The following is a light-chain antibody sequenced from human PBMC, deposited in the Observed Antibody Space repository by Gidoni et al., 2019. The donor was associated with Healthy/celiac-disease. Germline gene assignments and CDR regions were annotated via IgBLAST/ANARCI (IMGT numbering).Light chain of an antibody. CDR1: QSVSSY. J-gene: IGKJ4*01. Sequence: EIMLTQSPATLSLTPGERATLSSRASQSVSSYLAWYQQKPGHAHRLLIYDASNRATGIPARFIGSGFGTDFTLTISSLEPEDFAVYYCQQRSNWPPALTFGGGTKVEIK. CDR2: DAS. CDR3: QQRSNWPPALT. V-gene: IGKV3-11*01.